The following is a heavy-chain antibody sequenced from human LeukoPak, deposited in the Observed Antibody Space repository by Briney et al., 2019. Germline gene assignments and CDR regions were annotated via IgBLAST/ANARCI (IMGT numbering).Heavy chain of an antibody. CDR3: ARDVGASAPDAFDI. CDR2: ISSSSNYI. D-gene: IGHD1-26*01. V-gene: IGHV3-21*01. Sequence: KPGGSLRLSCAASGFAFSTYNMNWVRQAPGKGLEWVSSISSSSNYIYHADSVKGRFTISRDNAKNSLYLQMNSLRAEDTDVYYCARDVGASAPDAFDIWGQGTMVTVSS. J-gene: IGHJ3*02. CDR1: GFAFSTYN.